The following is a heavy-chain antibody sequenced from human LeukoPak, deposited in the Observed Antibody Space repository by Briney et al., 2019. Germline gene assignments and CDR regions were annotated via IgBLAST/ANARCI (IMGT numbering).Heavy chain of an antibody. Sequence: GGSLRLSCAASGFTFSSYGMSWVRQAPGKGLEWVSGISWNSGSIGYADSVKGRFTISRDNAKNSLYLQMNSLRAEDTAVYYCARTTWIQLWLFYYYYMDVWGKGTTVTISS. CDR1: GFTFSSYG. D-gene: IGHD5-18*01. CDR2: ISWNSGSI. J-gene: IGHJ6*03. CDR3: ARTTWIQLWLFYYYYMDV. V-gene: IGHV3-20*04.